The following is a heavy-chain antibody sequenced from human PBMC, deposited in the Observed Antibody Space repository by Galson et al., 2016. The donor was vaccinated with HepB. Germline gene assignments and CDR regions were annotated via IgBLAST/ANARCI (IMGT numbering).Heavy chain of an antibody. CDR1: GYTFTSYH. D-gene: IGHD3-22*01. V-gene: IGHV1-46*01. J-gene: IGHJ4*02. CDR3: AYSRGYWAFDD. Sequence: SVKVSCKASGYTFTSYHMHWVRQAPGQGLEWMGLVDPSGGSTNYAQKFQGRVTMTRDTSTTTVYMELSSLRSEDTAVYYCAYSRGYWAFDDWGQGTLVTVSS. CDR2: VDPSGGST.